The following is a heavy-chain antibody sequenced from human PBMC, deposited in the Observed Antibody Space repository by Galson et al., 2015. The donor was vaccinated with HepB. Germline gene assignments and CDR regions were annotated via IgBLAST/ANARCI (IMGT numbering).Heavy chain of an antibody. CDR2: ISAYNGNT. CDR1: GYTFTSYG. CDR3: ARDSRGDRYYYYGMDV. Sequence: SVTVSCKASGYTFTSYGISWVRQAPGQGLEWMGWISAYNGNTNYAQKLQGRVTMTTDTSTSTAYMELRSLRSDDTAVYYCARDSRGDRYYYYGMDVWGQGTTVTVSS. V-gene: IGHV1-18*04. J-gene: IGHJ6*02. D-gene: IGHD3-16*01.